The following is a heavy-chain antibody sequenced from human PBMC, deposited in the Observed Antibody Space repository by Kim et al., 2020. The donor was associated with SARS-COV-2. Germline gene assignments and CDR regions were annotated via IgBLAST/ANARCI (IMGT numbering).Heavy chain of an antibody. CDR1: GYTFTSYG. V-gene: IGHV1-18*04. Sequence: ASVKVSCKASGYTFTSYGISWVRQAPGQGLEWMGWISAYNGNTNYAQKLQGRVTMTTDTSTSTAYMELRSLRSDDTAVYYCAREDSSSSRSAYYFDYWGQGTLVTVSS. D-gene: IGHD6-6*01. CDR3: AREDSSSSRSAYYFDY. J-gene: IGHJ4*02. CDR2: ISAYNGNT.